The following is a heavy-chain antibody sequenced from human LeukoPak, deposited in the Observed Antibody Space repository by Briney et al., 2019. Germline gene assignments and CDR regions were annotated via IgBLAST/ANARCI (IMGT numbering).Heavy chain of an antibody. CDR1: GYRFTSYW. V-gene: IGHV5-51*01. D-gene: IGHD2-2*01. CDR3: ARLNIVVVPAGPGNWFDP. CDR2: IYPGDSDT. J-gene: IGHJ5*02. Sequence: GESLKISCKGSGYRFTSYWIGWVRQMPGKGLEWMGIIYPGDSDTRYSPSFQGHVTISADKSISTAYLQWSSLKASDTAMYYCARLNIVVVPAGPGNWFDPWGQGTLVTVSS.